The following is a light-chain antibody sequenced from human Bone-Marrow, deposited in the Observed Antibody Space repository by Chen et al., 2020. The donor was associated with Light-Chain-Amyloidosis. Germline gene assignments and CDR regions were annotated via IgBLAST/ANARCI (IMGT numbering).Light chain of an antibody. V-gene: IGKV3-20*01. CDR1: QTTSSNY. CDR3: QQYGTSPLT. CDR2: GSS. J-gene: IGKJ4*01. Sequence: EIVLMQSPGTLSLSPGEGANHSCSASQTTSSNYLTWYQQKFGQAPRLLIYGSSSRATGIPDRFTGSGSGTDFTLTINRLEPEDFAMYYCQQYGTSPLTFGGGTKVEIK.